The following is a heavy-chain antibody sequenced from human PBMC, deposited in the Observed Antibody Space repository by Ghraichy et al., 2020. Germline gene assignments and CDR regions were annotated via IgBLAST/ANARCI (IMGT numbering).Heavy chain of an antibody. CDR2: ISAYNGNT. CDR3: ARVDKVDGAGYSSSWYASYYYGMDV. D-gene: IGHD6-13*01. V-gene: IGHV1-18*01. J-gene: IGHJ6*02. CDR1: GYTFTSYG. Sequence: ASVKVSCKASGYTFTSYGISWVRQAPGQGLEWMGWISAYNGNTNYAQKLQGRVTMTTDTSTSTAYMELRSLRSDDTAVYYCARVDKVDGAGYSSSWYASYYYGMDVWGQGTTVTVSS.